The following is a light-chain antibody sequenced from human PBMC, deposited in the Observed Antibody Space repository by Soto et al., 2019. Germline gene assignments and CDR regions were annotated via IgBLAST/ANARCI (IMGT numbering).Light chain of an antibody. V-gene: IGKV3-20*01. CDR1: QSISSGY. CDR3: QQYGSSPIT. Sequence: EIVLTQSPGTLSLSPGERATLSCRASQSISSGYLAWYQQKPGQAPRLLVYGASSRAPGIPDRFSGSGSGTDFTLTISRLEPEDFAVYYCQQYGSSPITFGQGTRLEIK. CDR2: GAS. J-gene: IGKJ5*01.